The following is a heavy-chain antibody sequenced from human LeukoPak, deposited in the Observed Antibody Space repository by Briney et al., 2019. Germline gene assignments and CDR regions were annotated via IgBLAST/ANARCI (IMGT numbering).Heavy chain of an antibody. D-gene: IGHD1-26*01. CDR2: MNPNTGHT. CDR1: GYLFTSYD. CDR3: SRDHESGSGSDY. Sequence: GASVKVSCKASGYLFTSYDINWVRQATGQGLEWMGWMNPNTGHTGYAQRFQGRVTLTSDSLTTAYMELSSLTSEDTAIYYCSRDHESGSGSDYWGQGTVVTVSS. J-gene: IGHJ4*03. V-gene: IGHV1-8*01.